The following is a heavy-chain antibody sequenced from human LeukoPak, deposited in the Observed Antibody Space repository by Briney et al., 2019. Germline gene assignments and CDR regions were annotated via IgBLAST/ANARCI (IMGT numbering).Heavy chain of an antibody. Sequence: SETLSLTCTVSGGTTSIYYWIWIRQIAGKGLEWIGRIHASGDTTYNPSLKSRVTMSLDTSKNQFSLKLRSVTAADTAVYYCATADCSGGSCFLDYMDVWGKGTTVTISS. CDR2: IHASGDT. D-gene: IGHD2-15*01. J-gene: IGHJ6*03. CDR1: GGTTSIYY. V-gene: IGHV4-4*07. CDR3: ATADCSGGSCFLDYMDV.